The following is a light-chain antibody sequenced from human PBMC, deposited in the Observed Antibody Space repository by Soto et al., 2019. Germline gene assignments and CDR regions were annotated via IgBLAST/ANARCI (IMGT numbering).Light chain of an antibody. CDR1: QSVSGSS. CDR2: GAS. Sequence: EIVLTQSPGTLSLSPGERATLSCRASQSVSGSSLAWYQHKPGQAPRLLIYGASSRATVIPDRFGGSGSGTDFTFIISRLEPDDFGMYYCHQYGSFPHTFGQGTELETK. CDR3: HQYGSFPHT. J-gene: IGKJ2*01. V-gene: IGKV3-20*01.